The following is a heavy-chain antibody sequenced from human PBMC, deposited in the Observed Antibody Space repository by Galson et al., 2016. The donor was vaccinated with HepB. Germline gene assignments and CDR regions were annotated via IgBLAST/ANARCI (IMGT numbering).Heavy chain of an antibody. D-gene: IGHD5-24*01. V-gene: IGHV3-23*01. J-gene: IGHJ3*01. CDR2: VVPTGSIR. CDR1: GFTFNTYT. Sequence: SLRLSCAASGFTFNTYTMNWVRQAPGRGLEWVGSVVPTGSIRSYADSVKGRLTISRDNSKDTLHLHMNNLRVDDTAVYYCARRGNYKGGALDVWGQGTLVAVSS. CDR3: ARRGNYKGGALDV.